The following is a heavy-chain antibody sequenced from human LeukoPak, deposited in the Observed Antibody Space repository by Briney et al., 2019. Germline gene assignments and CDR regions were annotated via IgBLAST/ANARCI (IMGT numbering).Heavy chain of an antibody. CDR3: ARGGFLEWLFRYNWFDP. D-gene: IGHD3-3*01. J-gene: IGHJ5*02. CDR1: GGTFSSYA. CDR2: IIPILGIA. V-gene: IGHV1-69*04. Sequence: SVKVSCKASGGTFSSYAISLVRQAPGQGLEWMGRIIPILGIANYAQKFQGRVTITADKSTSTAYMELSSLRSEDTAVYYCARGGFLEWLFRYNWFDPWGQGTLVSVSS.